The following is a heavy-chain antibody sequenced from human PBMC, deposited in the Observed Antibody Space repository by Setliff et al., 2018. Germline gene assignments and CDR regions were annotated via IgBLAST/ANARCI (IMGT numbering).Heavy chain of an antibody. V-gene: IGHV1-69*10. J-gene: IGHJ4*02. CDR3: ARDSSQWLVRRYFDY. CDR2: IIPILGIA. CDR1: GGAFSSYA. D-gene: IGHD6-19*01. Sequence: SVKVSCKASGGAFSSYAISWVRQAPGQGLEWMGGIIPILGIANYAQKFQGRVTITADKSTSTAYMELSSLRSEDTAVYYCARDSSQWLVRRYFDYWGQGTLVTVSS.